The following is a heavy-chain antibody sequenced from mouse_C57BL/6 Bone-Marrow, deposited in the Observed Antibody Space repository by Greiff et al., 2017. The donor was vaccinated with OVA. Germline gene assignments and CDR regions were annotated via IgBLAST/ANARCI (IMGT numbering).Heavy chain of an antibody. CDR3: ARGSPWFAY. CDR1: GFNIKDYY. J-gene: IGHJ3*01. V-gene: IGHV14-2*01. Sequence: VQLQQSGAELVKPGASVKLSCTASGFNIKDYYMHWVKQRTEQGLEWIGRIDPEDGETKYDPKFQGKATITADTSSNTAYLQLSSLTSEDTAVYYCARGSPWFAYWGQGTLVTVSA. D-gene: IGHD1-1*02. CDR2: IDPEDGET.